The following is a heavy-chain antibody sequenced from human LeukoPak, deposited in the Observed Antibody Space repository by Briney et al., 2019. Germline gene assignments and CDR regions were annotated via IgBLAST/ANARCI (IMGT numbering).Heavy chain of an antibody. J-gene: IGHJ4*02. CDR3: ARLPYDSSARGDY. CDR2: INPSGGST. V-gene: IGHV1-46*01. CDR1: GYTFTSYY. D-gene: IGHD3-22*01. Sequence: GASVKVSCKASGYTFTSYYIHWVRQAPGQVLEWMGIINPSGGSTSYAQKLQGRVTMTRDTSTRTVYMELSSLRSEDTAVYYCARLPYDSSARGDYWGQGTLVTVSS.